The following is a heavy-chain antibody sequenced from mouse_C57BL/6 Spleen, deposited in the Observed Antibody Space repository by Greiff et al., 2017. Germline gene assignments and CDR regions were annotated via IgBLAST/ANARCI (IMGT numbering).Heavy chain of an antibody. CDR2: IDPSVSYT. CDR3: ARKEVVSAGGY. V-gene: IGHV1-50*01. Sequence: QVQLQQPGAELVKPGASVKLSCKASGYTFTSYWMQWVKQRPGQGLEWIGEIDPSVSYTNYNQKFKGKATLTVATSSSTAYLQRSSLTSEDSAVYYCARKEVVSAGGYWGQGTSVTVSS. CDR1: GYTFTSYW. J-gene: IGHJ4*01. D-gene: IGHD6-2*01.